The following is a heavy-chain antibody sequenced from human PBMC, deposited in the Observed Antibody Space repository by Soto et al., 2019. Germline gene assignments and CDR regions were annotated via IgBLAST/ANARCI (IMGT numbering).Heavy chain of an antibody. J-gene: IGHJ4*02. CDR3: ARAPTSRLDY. Sequence: GGSLRLSCTASGFTFSCFAMHWVRRSPGRGLEWVAVISSDGTTKYYAASMRGRFAISRDNSQNTLYLQMDSLRIEDTAVYYCARAPTSRLDYWGQGTLVTVSS. CDR2: ISSDGTTK. V-gene: IGHV3-30*09. CDR1: GFTFSCFA.